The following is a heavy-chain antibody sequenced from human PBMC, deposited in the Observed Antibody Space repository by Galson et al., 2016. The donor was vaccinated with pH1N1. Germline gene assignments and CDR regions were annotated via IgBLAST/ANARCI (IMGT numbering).Heavy chain of an antibody. J-gene: IGHJ4*02. Sequence: SETLSLTCTVSGYSISSGYYWGWIRQSPGKGLEWIGNIYRNNGPAYYDPSLRDRVTMSVDTSKNQFTLKLSSVTAADTAMYYCAKVSFRGASDFYDHWGRGILVIVSS. CDR2: IYRNNGPA. CDR1: GYSISSGYY. D-gene: IGHD3-16*01. V-gene: IGHV4-38-2*02. CDR3: AKVSFRGASDFYDH.